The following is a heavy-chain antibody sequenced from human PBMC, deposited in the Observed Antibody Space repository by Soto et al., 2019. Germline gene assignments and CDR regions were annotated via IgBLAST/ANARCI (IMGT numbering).Heavy chain of an antibody. V-gene: IGHV3-33*01. CDR3: VSQEYSSSWYYPNY. CDR1: GFAFSSYG. Sequence: QVQLVESGGGVVQSGRSLRLSCAASGFAFSSYGMHWVRQAPGKGLEWVAAIWYDGNNKRYADSVKGRFTISRDNSKNTLYLQMNSLRAEDTAVYYCVSQEYSSSWYYPNYWGQGTLVTVSS. J-gene: IGHJ4*02. D-gene: IGHD6-13*01. CDR2: IWYDGNNK.